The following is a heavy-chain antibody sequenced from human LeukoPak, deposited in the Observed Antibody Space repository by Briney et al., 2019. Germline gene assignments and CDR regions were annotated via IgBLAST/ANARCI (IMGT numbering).Heavy chain of an antibody. CDR1: GYTFTNVY. J-gene: IGHJ4*02. Sequence: ASVKVSCKTSGYTFTNVYLHWVRHAPGHGLDWLGIINCSGGTTNYAQKFQGRVSITRDTSTSAVYMDLSSLRSEDTAVYYCARGSSVWFDYWGQGTLVTVSS. V-gene: IGHV1-46*01. CDR3: ARGSSVWFDY. CDR2: INCSGGTT. D-gene: IGHD6-19*01.